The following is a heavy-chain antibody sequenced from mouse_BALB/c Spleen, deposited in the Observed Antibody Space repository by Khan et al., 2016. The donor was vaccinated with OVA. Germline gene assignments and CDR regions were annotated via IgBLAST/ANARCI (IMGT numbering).Heavy chain of an antibody. V-gene: IGHV9-1*02. Sequence: QIQLVHSGPELKKPGETVKISCKASGFTFTNYGMNWVKQAPGKGLKWMGWINIYTGEPTYADDFKGRFALSLETSASTAYLQINNLKNEDMATYFCARTYYNYDRYFDVWGAGTTVTVSS. D-gene: IGHD2-4*01. CDR2: INIYTGEP. CDR1: GFTFTNYG. J-gene: IGHJ1*01. CDR3: ARTYYNYDRYFDV.